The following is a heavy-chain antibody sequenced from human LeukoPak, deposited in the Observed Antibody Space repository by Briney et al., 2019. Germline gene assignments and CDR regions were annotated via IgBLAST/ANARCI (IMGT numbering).Heavy chain of an antibody. V-gene: IGHV3-48*03. CDR2: ISSSGSTI. CDR3: ARVGGWYSNWFDP. D-gene: IGHD6-19*01. J-gene: IGHJ5*02. CDR1: GFTFSSYE. Sequence: GGSLRLSCAASGFTFSSYEMNWVRQAPGKGLEWVSYISSSGSTIYYADSVKGRFTISRDNAKNSLYLQMNSLRAEDTAVYYCARVGGWYSNWFDPWGQGTLVTVSS.